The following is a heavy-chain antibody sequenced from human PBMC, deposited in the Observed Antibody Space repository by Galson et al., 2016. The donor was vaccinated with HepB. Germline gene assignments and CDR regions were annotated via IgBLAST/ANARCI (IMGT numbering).Heavy chain of an antibody. J-gene: IGHJ6*02. D-gene: IGHD6-25*01. CDR1: GFTFSSFA. V-gene: IGHV3-23*01. CDR3: ARRPVSGAAGYYHGMDV. Sequence: SLRLSCAASGFTFSSFAMTWVRQAPGKGLEWVSSLSGSADKSFYADSLKGRFTISRDNFNNTVFLQMNSLRAEDTAVYYCARRPVSGAAGYYHGMDVWGQGTTVNVSS. CDR2: LSGSADKS.